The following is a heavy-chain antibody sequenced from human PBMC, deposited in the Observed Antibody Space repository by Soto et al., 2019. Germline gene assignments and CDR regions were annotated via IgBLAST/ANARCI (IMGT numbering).Heavy chain of an antibody. CDR2: IYYSGTT. CDR3: ARREIQGPIDS. D-gene: IGHD1-26*01. Sequence: QVQLQESGPGLVKPSDTLSLTCAVSGYSISSSNWWGWIRQPPGKGREWIGYIYYSGTTYYNPSLKRRVTMSVDTSKNQFSLKLTSVTAVDTAVYYCARREIQGPIDSWGQGTLVTVSS. V-gene: IGHV4-28*01. CDR1: GYSISSSNW. J-gene: IGHJ4*02.